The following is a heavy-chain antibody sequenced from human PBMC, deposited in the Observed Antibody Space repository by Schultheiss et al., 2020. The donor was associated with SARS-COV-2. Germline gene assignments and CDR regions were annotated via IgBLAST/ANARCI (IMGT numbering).Heavy chain of an antibody. D-gene: IGHD1-7*01. CDR2: IWPGDSDV. J-gene: IGHJ3*02. V-gene: IGHV5-51*01. CDR3: ASPVETGTTFSAFDI. CDR1: GYNFSRKW. Sequence: GESLKISCQGSGYNFSRKWIGWVRQMPGKGLEWMGIIWPGDSDVRYSPSFQGQVTISADKSISTAYLQWSSLKASDTAMYYCASPVETGTTFSAFDIWGQGTMVTVSS.